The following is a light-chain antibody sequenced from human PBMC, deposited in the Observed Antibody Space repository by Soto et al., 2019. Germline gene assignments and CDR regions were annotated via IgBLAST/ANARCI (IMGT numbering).Light chain of an antibody. Sequence: QSVLTQPPSASGTPGQRVTISCSGSSSNIGSNTVNWYQQLPGTAPKLLIYSNNQRPSGVPDRFSGSKSGTSASLAISGLQSEDDADYYCAAWDDSLKGFYVFGTGTEVTVL. J-gene: IGLJ1*01. CDR2: SNN. CDR1: SSNIGSNT. V-gene: IGLV1-44*01. CDR3: AAWDDSLKGFYV.